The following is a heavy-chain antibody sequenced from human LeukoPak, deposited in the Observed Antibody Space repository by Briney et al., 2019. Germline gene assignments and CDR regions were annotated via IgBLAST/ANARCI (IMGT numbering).Heavy chain of an antibody. D-gene: IGHD1-7*01. CDR1: GFTFSSYA. V-gene: IGHV3-64*01. Sequence: PGGSLRLSCAASGFTFSSYAMHWVRQAPGKGLEYVSAISSNGGSTYYANSVKGRFTISRDNSKNTLYLQMNSLRAEDTAVYYCAKVLVGTTCFEYWGQGTLVTVSS. J-gene: IGHJ4*02. CDR2: ISSNGGST. CDR3: AKVLVGTTCFEY.